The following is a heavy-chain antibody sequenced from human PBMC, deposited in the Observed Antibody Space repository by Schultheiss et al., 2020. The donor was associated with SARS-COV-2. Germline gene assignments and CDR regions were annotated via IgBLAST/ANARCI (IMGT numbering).Heavy chain of an antibody. J-gene: IGHJ6*02. Sequence: SETLSLTCTVSGGSISSGLHYWSWIRQHPGKGLEWIAYIYYSGSTYYNPSLKSRVTISVDTSKNQFSLKLSSVTAADTAVYYCARDIPSNGMDVWGQGTKVTVSS. CDR3: ARDIPSNGMDV. CDR2: IYYSGST. V-gene: IGHV4-31*03. CDR1: GGSISSGLHY.